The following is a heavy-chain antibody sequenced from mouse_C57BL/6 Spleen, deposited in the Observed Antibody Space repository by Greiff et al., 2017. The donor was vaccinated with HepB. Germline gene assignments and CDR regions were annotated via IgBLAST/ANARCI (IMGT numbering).Heavy chain of an antibody. Sequence: VQLQESGAELVKPGASVKISCKASGYAFSSYWMNWVKQRPGKGLEWIGQIYPGDGDTNYNGKFKGKATLTADKSSSTAYMQLSSLTSEDSAVYFCADWNYSLYYYAMDYWGQGTSVTVSS. CDR3: ADWNYSLYYYAMDY. CDR2: IYPGDGDT. CDR1: GYAFSSYW. J-gene: IGHJ4*01. D-gene: IGHD1-1*01. V-gene: IGHV1-80*01.